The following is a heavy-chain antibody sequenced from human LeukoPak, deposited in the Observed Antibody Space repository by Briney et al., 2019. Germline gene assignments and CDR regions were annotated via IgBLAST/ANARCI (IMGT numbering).Heavy chain of an antibody. CDR3: ASSVDYGDAY. J-gene: IGHJ4*02. CDR2: ISYDGSNK. V-gene: IGHV3-30-3*01. CDR1: GFTFSSYA. D-gene: IGHD4-17*01. Sequence: PGGSLRLSCAASGFTFSSYAMYWVRQAPGKGLEWVAVISYDGSNKYYADFVKGRFTISRDNSKNTLYLQMNSLRAEDTAVYYCASSVDYGDAYWGQGTLVTVSS.